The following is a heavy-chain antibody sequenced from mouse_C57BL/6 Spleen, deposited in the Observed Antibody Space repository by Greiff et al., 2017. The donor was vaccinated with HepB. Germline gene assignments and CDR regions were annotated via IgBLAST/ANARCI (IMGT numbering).Heavy chain of an antibody. J-gene: IGHJ1*03. D-gene: IGHD2-1*01. CDR3: ASNYEDWYFDV. V-gene: IGHV1-85*01. CDR2: IYPRDGST. Sequence: QVQLQQSGPELVKPGASVKLSCKASGYTFTSYDINWVKQRHGQGLEWIGWIYPRDGSTKYNEKFKGKATLTVDTSSSTAYMELHSLTSEDSAVYFCASNYEDWYFDVWGTGTTVTVSS. CDR1: GYTFTSYD.